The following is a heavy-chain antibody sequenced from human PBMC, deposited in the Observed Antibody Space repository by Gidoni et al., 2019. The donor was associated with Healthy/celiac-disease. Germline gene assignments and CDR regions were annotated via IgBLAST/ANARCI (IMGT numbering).Heavy chain of an antibody. V-gene: IGHV3-33*01. J-gene: IGHJ4*02. CDR2: IWYDGSNK. CDR1: GFTFSSYG. CDR3: ARREKGITTVDY. D-gene: IGHD3-16*01. Sequence: QVQLVESGGGVVQPGCSLRPSCAASGFTFSSYGMHWVRQAPGKGLGWVAVIWYDGSNKYYADSVKGRFTSSRDNSKNTLYLQMNSLRAEDTAVYYCARREKGITTVDYWGQGTLVTVSS.